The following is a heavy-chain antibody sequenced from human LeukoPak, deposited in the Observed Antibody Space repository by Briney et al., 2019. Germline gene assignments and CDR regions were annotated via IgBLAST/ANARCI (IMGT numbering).Heavy chain of an antibody. CDR3: TTDLRPVLLWFGESSIFDY. J-gene: IGHJ4*02. Sequence: GGSLRLSCAASGFTVSNAWMTWVRQAPGKGLEWVGRIKSKTDGATRDYAAPVKGRFTMSRDASKNTLYLQMNSLETEDTAVYYCTTDLRPVLLWFGESSIFDYWGQGTLVTVSS. CDR2: IKSKTDGATR. CDR1: GFTVSNAW. V-gene: IGHV3-15*01. D-gene: IGHD3-10*01.